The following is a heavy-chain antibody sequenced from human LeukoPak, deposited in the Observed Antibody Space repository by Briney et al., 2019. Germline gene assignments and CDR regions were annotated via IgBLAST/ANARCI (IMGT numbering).Heavy chain of an antibody. D-gene: IGHD3-22*01. J-gene: IGHJ5*02. CDR2: INPNSGGT. CDR1: GYTFTGYY. CDR3: ARVYLNYYDSSGYDFFGWFDP. V-gene: IGHV1-2*02. Sequence: ASVKVSCKASGYTFTGYYMHWVRQAPGQGLEWMGWINPNSGGTNYAQKFQGRVTMTRDTSISTAYMELSRLRSDDTAVYYCARVYLNYYDSSGYDFFGWFDPWGQGTLVTVSS.